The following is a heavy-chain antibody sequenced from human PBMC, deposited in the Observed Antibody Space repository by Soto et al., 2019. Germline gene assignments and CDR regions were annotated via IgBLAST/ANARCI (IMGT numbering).Heavy chain of an antibody. D-gene: IGHD4-4*01. CDR1: GGSISSYC. Sequence: PSETLSLTCTVSGGSISSYCWSWIRQPAGKGLEWIGRIYTSGSTNYNPSLKSRVTMSVDTSKNQFSLKLSSVTAADTAVYYCARGPMTTVTTTADYYYYGMDVWGQGTTVTVSS. V-gene: IGHV4-4*07. J-gene: IGHJ6*02. CDR2: IYTSGST. CDR3: ARGPMTTVTTTADYYYYGMDV.